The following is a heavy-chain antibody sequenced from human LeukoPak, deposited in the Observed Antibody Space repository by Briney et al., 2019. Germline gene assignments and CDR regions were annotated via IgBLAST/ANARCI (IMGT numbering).Heavy chain of an antibody. Sequence: GGSLRLSCSASGFTFSSYWMFWVRQAPGMGLVWVSRINSDGSSTRYADSVKGRFTISRDNAKNTLYLQMNSLRVEDTAVYYCARDYDSSGYFPDYWGQGTLVTVSS. CDR1: GFTFSSYW. CDR2: INSDGSST. CDR3: ARDYDSSGYFPDY. J-gene: IGHJ4*02. D-gene: IGHD3-22*01. V-gene: IGHV3-74*01.